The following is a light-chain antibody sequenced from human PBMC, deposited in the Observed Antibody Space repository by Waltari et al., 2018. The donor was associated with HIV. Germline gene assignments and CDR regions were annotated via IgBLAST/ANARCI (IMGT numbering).Light chain of an antibody. J-gene: IGLJ3*02. V-gene: IGLV1-47*01. CDR3: ASRDDSLSGWV. Sequence: QSVLTQPPSASGTPGQRVTISCSGSSSNIGYTYVYWYQQLPGTAPNLLSYRNNQSPAVVAVRLSGSKFGTSASLTISGLRSEDEADYYWASRDDSLSGWVFGGGTKLTVL. CDR1: SSNIGYTY. CDR2: RNN.